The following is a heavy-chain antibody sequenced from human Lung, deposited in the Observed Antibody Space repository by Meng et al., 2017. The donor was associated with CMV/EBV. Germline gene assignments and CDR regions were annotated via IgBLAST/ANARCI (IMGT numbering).Heavy chain of an antibody. V-gene: IGHV1-2*02. CDR1: GYTFTDYY. D-gene: IGHD1-1*01. Sequence: SVKVSCKASGYTFTDYYIHWVRQAPGQGLEWMGWINPNSGGTNYAQKFQGRVTMTTDTSIRTIYMELNRLTSDDTAKFYCARDVGTGAAGYWGQGTLVTVSS. J-gene: IGHJ4*02. CDR2: INPNSGGT. CDR3: ARDVGTGAAGY.